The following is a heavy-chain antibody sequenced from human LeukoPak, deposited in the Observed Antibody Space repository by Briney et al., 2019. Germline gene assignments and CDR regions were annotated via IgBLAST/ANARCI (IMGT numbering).Heavy chain of an antibody. D-gene: IGHD3-10*01. V-gene: IGHV4-59*08. CDR1: GGSISSYY. CDR2: IYYSGST. CDR3: ARLYFVRWFDP. J-gene: IGHJ5*02. Sequence: SETLSLTCTVSGGSISSYYWSWIRQPPGKGLEWIGYIYYSGSTNYNPSLKSRVTISVDTSKNQFSLKLNSVTAADTAVYFCARLYFVRWFDPRGQGILVTVSS.